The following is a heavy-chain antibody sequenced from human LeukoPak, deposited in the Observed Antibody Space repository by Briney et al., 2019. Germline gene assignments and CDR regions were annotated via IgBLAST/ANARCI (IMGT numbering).Heavy chain of an antibody. CDR1: GGSISSYY. Sequence: SETLSLTCTVSGGSISSYYWSWIRQPPGKGLEWIGYIYYSGSTNYNPSLKSRVTLSVDTSKNQFSLKLSSVTAADTAVYYCARDRFGDGYNLGALDYWGQGTLVTVSS. D-gene: IGHD5-24*01. CDR2: IYYSGST. CDR3: ARDRFGDGYNLGALDY. J-gene: IGHJ4*02. V-gene: IGHV4-59*01.